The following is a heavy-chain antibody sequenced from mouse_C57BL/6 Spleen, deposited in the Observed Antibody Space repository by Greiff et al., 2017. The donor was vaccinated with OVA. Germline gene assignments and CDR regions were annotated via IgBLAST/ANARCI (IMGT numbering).Heavy chain of an antibody. CDR1: GYAFSSSW. V-gene: IGHV1-82*01. CDR3: ARNYYGSGLDY. Sequence: VQLQQSGPELVKPGASVKISCKASGYAFSSSWMNWVKQRPGKGLEWIGRIYPGDGDTNYNGQFKGKATLTAEKSSSTAYMQLSSLTSEDSAVYFCARNYYGSGLDYWGQGTTLTVSS. D-gene: IGHD1-1*01. J-gene: IGHJ2*01. CDR2: IYPGDGDT.